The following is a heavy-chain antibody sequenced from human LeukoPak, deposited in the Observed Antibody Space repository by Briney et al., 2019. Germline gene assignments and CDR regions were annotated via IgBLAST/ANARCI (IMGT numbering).Heavy chain of an antibody. CDR2: INPNSGGT. CDR3: ARDACSSTSCYTDYYYYYYMDV. V-gene: IGHV1-2*02. J-gene: IGHJ6*03. D-gene: IGHD2-2*02. Sequence: ASVKVSCKASGYTFTGYYMHWVRQAPGQGLEWMGWINPNSGGTNYAQKFQGRVTMTRDTSVSTAYMELSRLRSDDTAVYYCARDACSSTSCYTDYYYYYYMDVWGKGTTVTVSS. CDR1: GYTFTGYY.